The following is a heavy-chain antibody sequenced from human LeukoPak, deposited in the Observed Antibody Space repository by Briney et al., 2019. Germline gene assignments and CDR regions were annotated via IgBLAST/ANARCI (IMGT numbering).Heavy chain of an antibody. Sequence: PGGSLRLSCAASGFTFSSNYMSWVRQAPGKGLEWVSVIYSGGSTYYADSVKGRFTISRDNSKNTLYLQMNSLRAEDTAVYYCARWAWELRGSFDYWGQGTLVTVSS. J-gene: IGHJ4*02. CDR2: IYSGGST. V-gene: IGHV3-53*01. CDR3: ARWAWELRGSFDY. CDR1: GFTFSSNY. D-gene: IGHD1-26*01.